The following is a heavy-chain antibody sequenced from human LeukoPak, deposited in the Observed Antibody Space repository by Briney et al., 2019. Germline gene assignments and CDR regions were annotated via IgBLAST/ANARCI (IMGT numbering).Heavy chain of an antibody. J-gene: IGHJ4*02. Sequence: GGSLRLSCAASGFTFSSYSMNWVRQAPGKGLEWVSYISSSSSTIYYADSVKGRFTISRDNAKNSLYLQMNILRAEDTAVYYCAKGYYYDSSGYYWGQGTLVTVSS. CDR1: GFTFSSYS. CDR2: ISSSSSTI. V-gene: IGHV3-48*01. D-gene: IGHD3-22*01. CDR3: AKGYYYDSSGYY.